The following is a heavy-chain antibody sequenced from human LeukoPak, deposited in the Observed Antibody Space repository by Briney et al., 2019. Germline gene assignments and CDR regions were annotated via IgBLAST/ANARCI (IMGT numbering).Heavy chain of an antibody. CDR1: GFTFSSYG. V-gene: IGHV3-30*18. Sequence: GESLRLSCAASGFTFSSYGMHWVRQAPGKGLEWVAVISYDGSNKYYADSVKGRFTISRDNSKNTLYLQMNSLRAEDTAVYYCAKSPIQLWLNVDYWGQGTLVTVSS. J-gene: IGHJ4*02. D-gene: IGHD5-18*01. CDR2: ISYDGSNK. CDR3: AKSPIQLWLNVDY.